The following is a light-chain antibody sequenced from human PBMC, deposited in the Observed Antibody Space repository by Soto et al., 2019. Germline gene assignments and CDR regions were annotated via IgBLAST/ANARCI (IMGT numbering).Light chain of an antibody. J-gene: IGKJ1*01. CDR2: KAS. CDR1: QSPSGW. V-gene: IGKV1-5*03. Sequence: DIQLTQSPSTLSASVGDRVIITCRASQSPSGWLAWYQQKQGKAPKLLIYKASTLKSGVPSRFSGSGSGTEITPTIRRLQPDDFATLFCELWNSYSWTFGQGTKVQI. CDR3: ELWNSYSWT.